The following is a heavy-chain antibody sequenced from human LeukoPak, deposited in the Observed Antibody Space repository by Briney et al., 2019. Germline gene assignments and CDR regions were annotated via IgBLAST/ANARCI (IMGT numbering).Heavy chain of an antibody. D-gene: IGHD2-15*01. CDR1: GFTFSSYA. J-gene: IGHJ4*02. CDR2: ISYDASNK. V-gene: IGHV3-30-3*01. Sequence: SGGSLRLSCAASGFTFSSYAMHWVRQAPGKGLEWVAVISYDASNKYFADSVKGRFTISRDNSKNTLYLQMNSLRAEDTAVYYCAKEAGLMVGYYFDYWGQGTLVTVSS. CDR3: AKEAGLMVGYYFDY.